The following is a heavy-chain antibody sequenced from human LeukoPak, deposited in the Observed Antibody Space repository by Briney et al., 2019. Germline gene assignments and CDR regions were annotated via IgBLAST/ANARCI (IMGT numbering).Heavy chain of an antibody. CDR1: GGSISSGGYY. CDR2: IYYSGST. Sequence: SQTLSLTCTVSGGSISSGGYYWSWIRQHPGKGLEWIGYIYYSGSTYYNPSLKSRVTISVDTSKNQFSLKLSSVTAADTAVYYCARRFRTGGNIHHDAYDVWGQGTVVTVSS. D-gene: IGHD1-14*01. V-gene: IGHV4-31*03. CDR3: ARRFRTGGNIHHDAYDV. J-gene: IGHJ3*01.